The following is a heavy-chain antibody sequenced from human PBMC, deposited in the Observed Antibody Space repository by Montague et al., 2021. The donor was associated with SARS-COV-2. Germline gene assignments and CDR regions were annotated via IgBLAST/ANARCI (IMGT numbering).Heavy chain of an antibody. CDR1: GFSLSTSGVG. Sequence: PALVKPTQTLTLTCTFSGFSLSTSGVGVGWIRQPPGKALEWLALXYWDDDKRYSPSLKSRLTITKDTSKNQVVLTMTNMDPVDTATYYYAHRRPGSGSYYFDYWGQGTLVTVSS. CDR3: AHRRPGSGSYYFDY. J-gene: IGHJ4*02. D-gene: IGHD3-10*01. V-gene: IGHV2-5*02. CDR2: XYWDDDK.